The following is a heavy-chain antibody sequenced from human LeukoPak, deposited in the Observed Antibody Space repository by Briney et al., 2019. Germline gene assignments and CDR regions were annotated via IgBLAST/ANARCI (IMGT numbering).Heavy chain of an antibody. V-gene: IGHV1-3*01. CDR3: ARDPGIAAAGTIFDY. D-gene: IGHD6-13*01. CDR1: GYTFTSYA. Sequence: ASVKVSCKASGYTFTSYAMHWVRQAPGQRLEWMGWINAGNGNTKYSQKFQGRVTITRDTSASTAYMELSSLRSEDTAAYYCARDPGIAAAGTIFDYWGQGTLVTVSS. J-gene: IGHJ4*02. CDR2: INAGNGNT.